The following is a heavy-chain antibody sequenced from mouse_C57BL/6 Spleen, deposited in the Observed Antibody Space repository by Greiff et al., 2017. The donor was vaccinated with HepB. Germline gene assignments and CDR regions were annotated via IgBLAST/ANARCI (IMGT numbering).Heavy chain of an antibody. CDR3: ARGVDGSTFDY. CDR1: GYTFTSYW. Sequence: QVHVKQPGAELVKPGASVKMSCKASGYTFTSYWITWVKQRPGQGLEWIGDIYPGSGSTNYNEKFKSKATLTVDTSSSTAYMQLSSLTSEDSAVYYCARGVDGSTFDYWGQGTTLTVSS. J-gene: IGHJ2*01. D-gene: IGHD2-3*01. CDR2: IYPGSGST. V-gene: IGHV1-55*01.